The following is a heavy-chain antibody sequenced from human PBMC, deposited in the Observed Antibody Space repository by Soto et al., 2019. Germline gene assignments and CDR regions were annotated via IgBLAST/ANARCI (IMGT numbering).Heavy chain of an antibody. V-gene: IGHV4-4*07. CDR3: SRVGCSKSRRPTRGTDV. J-gene: IGHJ6*02. CDR1: GGFISGYY. CDR2: IYSDGTT. D-gene: IGHD2-2*01. Sequence: PSETLSLTCTVSGGFISGYYWSWVLQPAGKGLEWVGRIYSDGTTNYSPSLKSRVTMSLDTSKHQFPLHLNSVTAADTAVYYCSRVGCSKSRRPTRGTDVRGPRPTV.